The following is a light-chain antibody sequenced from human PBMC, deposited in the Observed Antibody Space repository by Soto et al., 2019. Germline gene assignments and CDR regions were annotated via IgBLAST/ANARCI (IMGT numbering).Light chain of an antibody. J-gene: IGLJ1*01. CDR2: SNN. CDR1: SSNIGRNS. CDR3: AAWDDSLNGLYV. Sequence: QSVLTQPPSASGTPGQRVTISCSGSSSNIGRNSVNWYRQFPGTAPKLLIYSNNQRPSGVPDRFSGSKSGTSASLAISGLRSEDEADYFCAAWDDSLNGLYVFXTGTKVTVL. V-gene: IGLV1-44*01.